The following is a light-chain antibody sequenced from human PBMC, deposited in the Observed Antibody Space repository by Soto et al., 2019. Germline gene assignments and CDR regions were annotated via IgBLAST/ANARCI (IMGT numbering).Light chain of an antibody. CDR3: CSYAGDYTFV. V-gene: IGLV2-11*01. Sequence: QSVLTQPRSVSGSPGQSVTISCTGTSSDVGVYNYVTWYQQYPGKAPTVMIYDVKTRPSGVPDRFSGSKSGNTASLTISGLQSEDEADYYCCSYAGDYTFVFGTGTKLTVL. J-gene: IGLJ1*01. CDR2: DVK. CDR1: SSDVGVYNY.